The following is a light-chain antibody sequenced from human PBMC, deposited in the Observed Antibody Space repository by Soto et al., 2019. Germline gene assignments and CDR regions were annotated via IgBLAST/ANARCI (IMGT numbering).Light chain of an antibody. CDR1: SSDLGSYNL. CDR3: CSYAGSSTFV. CDR2: EGS. V-gene: IGLV2-23*01. Sequence: QPVLTQPASVSGSPGQSITLSCTGTSSDLGSYNLVSWYQQHPGKAPKLMIYEGSKRPSGVSYRFSGSKSGNAASLTISGLQTEDEADYYCCSYAGSSTFVFGTGTKVTVL. J-gene: IGLJ1*01.